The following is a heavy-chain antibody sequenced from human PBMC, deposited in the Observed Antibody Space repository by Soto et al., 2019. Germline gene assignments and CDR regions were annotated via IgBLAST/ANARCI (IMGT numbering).Heavy chain of an antibody. V-gene: IGHV4-31*03. CDR2: FYYRGST. J-gene: IGHJ5*02. Sequence: QVQLQESGPGLVKPSQTLSLTCTVSGGSISTGGYYWNWIRQHPGKGLEWIGYFYYRGSTSYNPSLKSRVTISVNPSKTPFPLKPSTVTAADTAAYDCARSVLPWGQGTPVTLSS. CDR1: GGSISTGGYY. CDR3: ARSVLP.